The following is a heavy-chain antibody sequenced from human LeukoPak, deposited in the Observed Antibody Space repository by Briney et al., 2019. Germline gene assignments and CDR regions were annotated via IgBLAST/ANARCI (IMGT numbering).Heavy chain of an antibody. CDR3: ARASAPSGSYWSDAFDI. J-gene: IGHJ3*02. CDR2: INQDGSEK. Sequence: PGGSLRLSCAASGFTFSSYWMSWVRQAPGKGLEWVANINQDGSEKYYVDSVKGRFTISRDNAKNSLYLQMNSLRAEDTAVYYCARASAPSGSYWSDAFDIWGQGTMVTVSS. CDR1: GFTFSSYW. D-gene: IGHD1-26*01. V-gene: IGHV3-7*01.